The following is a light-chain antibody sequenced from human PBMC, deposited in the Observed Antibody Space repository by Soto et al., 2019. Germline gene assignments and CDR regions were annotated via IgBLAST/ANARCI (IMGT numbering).Light chain of an antibody. CDR2: AAS. CDR3: QQYGNAPLT. CDR1: QSVSSHL. V-gene: IGKV3-20*01. Sequence: EIVLTQSPGTLSLSPGERVTLSCRASQSVSSHLFAWYQQKPGQAPRLLIYAASSRATGIPDRFSGSGSGTDFTLTISRLEPEDFALDYCQQYGNAPLTFGGGTKVEIK. J-gene: IGKJ4*01.